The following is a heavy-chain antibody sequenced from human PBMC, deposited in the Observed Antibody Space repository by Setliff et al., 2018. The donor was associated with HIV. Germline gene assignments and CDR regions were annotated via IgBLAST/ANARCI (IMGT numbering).Heavy chain of an antibody. V-gene: IGHV1-2*06. Sequence: ASVKVSCKTSGYTFTAYYIYWVRQAPGHGLELMGRIHPNTGSTNYLQEFQGRVTITRDTSMSTVYMALTGLTSDDTAVYYCAKQGYSDSLYAFDVWGQGTMITVS. J-gene: IGHJ3*01. CDR3: AKQGYSDSLYAFDV. CDR2: IHPNTGST. D-gene: IGHD1-26*01. CDR1: GYTFTAYY.